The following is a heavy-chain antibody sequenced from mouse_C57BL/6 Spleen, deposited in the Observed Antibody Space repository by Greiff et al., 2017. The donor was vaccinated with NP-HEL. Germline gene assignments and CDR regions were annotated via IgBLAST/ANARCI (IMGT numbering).Heavy chain of an antibody. V-gene: IGHV1-61*01. J-gene: IGHJ4*01. CDR3: ARSWDAMDY. Sequence: QVQLQQPGAELVRPGSSVKLSCKASGYTFTSYWMDWVKQRPGQGLEWIGNIYPSDSETHYNQKFKDKATLTVDKSSSTAYMQLSSLTSEDSAVYYCARSWDAMDYWGQGTSVTVSS. CDR2: IYPSDSET. CDR1: GYTFTSYW.